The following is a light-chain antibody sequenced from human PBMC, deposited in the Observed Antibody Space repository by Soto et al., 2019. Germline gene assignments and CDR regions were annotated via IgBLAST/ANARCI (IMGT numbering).Light chain of an antibody. CDR3: QQSYSTPWA. CDR2: AAS. CDR1: QSISTY. J-gene: IGKJ1*01. V-gene: IGKV1-39*01. Sequence: DIQMTQSPSSLSASVGDRFTITCRASQSISTYLNWYQHKPGKAPKLLIYAASSLQSGVPSRFSGSGVGTDFTLTISSLQPEDFAAYYCQQSYSTPWAFGQGTKVDIK.